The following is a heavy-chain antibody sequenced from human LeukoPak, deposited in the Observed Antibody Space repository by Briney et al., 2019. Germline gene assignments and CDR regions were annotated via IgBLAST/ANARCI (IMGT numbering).Heavy chain of an antibody. Sequence: GSLRLSCAASGFTVSSNYMSWVRQAPGKGLEWVSVIYSGGSTYYADSVKGRFTISRDNSKNTLYLQMNSLRAEDTAVYYCASSDGTSYYDSSGRNPPRDYWGQGTLVTVSS. J-gene: IGHJ4*02. CDR1: GFTVSSNY. CDR2: IYSGGST. V-gene: IGHV3-66*01. CDR3: ASSDGTSYYDSSGRNPPRDY. D-gene: IGHD3-22*01.